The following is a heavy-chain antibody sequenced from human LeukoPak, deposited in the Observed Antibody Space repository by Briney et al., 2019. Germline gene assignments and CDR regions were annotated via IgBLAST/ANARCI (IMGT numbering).Heavy chain of an antibody. J-gene: IGHJ4*02. Sequence: GASVKVSCKASGYTFTSYWIQWVRQAPGQGLEWMGLINPSDGSIAYAHRFQGRVTMTRDTSTSIVYMDLSSLRPEDTAVYYCAKAPRNSSTMLDYWGQGTLLTVSS. CDR1: GYTFTSYW. V-gene: IGHV1-46*01. CDR2: INPSDGSI. CDR3: AKAPRNSSTMLDY. D-gene: IGHD6-13*01.